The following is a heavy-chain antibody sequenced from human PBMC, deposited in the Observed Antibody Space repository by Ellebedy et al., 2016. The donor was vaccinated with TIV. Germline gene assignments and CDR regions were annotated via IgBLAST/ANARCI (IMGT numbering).Heavy chain of an antibody. V-gene: IGHV1-18*01. CDR2: ISAYNGNT. J-gene: IGHJ5*02. D-gene: IGHD3-9*01. CDR3: ARLMSSYDILTGYFWFDP. Sequence: ASVKVSXXASGYTFTSYGISWVRQAPGQGLEWMGWISAYNGNTNYAQKLQGRVTMTTDTSTSTAYMELRSLRSDDTAVYYCARLMSSYDILTGYFWFDPWGQGTLVTVSS. CDR1: GYTFTSYG.